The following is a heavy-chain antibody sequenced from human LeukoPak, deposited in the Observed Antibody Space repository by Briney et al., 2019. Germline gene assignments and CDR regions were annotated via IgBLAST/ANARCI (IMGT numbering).Heavy chain of an antibody. D-gene: IGHD3-10*01. Sequence: SETLSLTCAVYGGSFSGYYWSWIRQPPGKGLEWIGEINHSGSTNYNPSLKSRVTKSVDTSKNQFSLKLSSVTAADTAVYYCARGYGNYYGSGSYYNRRWFDPWGQGTLVTVSS. CDR2: INHSGST. J-gene: IGHJ5*02. CDR3: ARGYGNYYGSGSYYNRRWFDP. V-gene: IGHV4-34*01. CDR1: GGSFSGYY.